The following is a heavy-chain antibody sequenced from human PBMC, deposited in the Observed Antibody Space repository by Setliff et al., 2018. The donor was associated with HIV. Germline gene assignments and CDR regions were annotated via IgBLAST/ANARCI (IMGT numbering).Heavy chain of an antibody. V-gene: IGHV3-23*01. Sequence: PSETLRLSCAASELTFSNYAMTWVRQAPGKGLEWVSSLSGSGGSTYYADSVKGRFTISRDNSKNTLYLRMNSLRAEDTAVYYCAQAQTSVSGSYYQYLQHWGQGTLVTVSS. CDR2: LSGSGGST. CDR1: ELTFSNYA. CDR3: AQAQTSVSGSYYQYLQH. J-gene: IGHJ1*01. D-gene: IGHD3-10*01.